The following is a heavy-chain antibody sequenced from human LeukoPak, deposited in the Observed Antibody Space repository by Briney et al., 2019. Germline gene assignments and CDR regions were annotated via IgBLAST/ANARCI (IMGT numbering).Heavy chain of an antibody. CDR1: GGSISSYY. J-gene: IGHJ5*02. Sequence: SETLSLTCTVSGGSISSYYWSWIRQPAGKGLEWIGRTYTSGSTNYNPSLKSRVTISVDTSKNQFSLKLSSVTAADTAVYYCARAARDGDYVGWFDPWGQGTLVTVSS. CDR3: ARAARDGDYVGWFDP. V-gene: IGHV4-4*07. D-gene: IGHD4-17*01. CDR2: TYTSGST.